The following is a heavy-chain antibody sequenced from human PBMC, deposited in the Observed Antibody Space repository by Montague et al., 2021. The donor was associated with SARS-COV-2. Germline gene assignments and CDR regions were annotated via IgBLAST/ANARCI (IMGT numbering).Heavy chain of an antibody. CDR1: GDSISDYY. V-gene: IGHV4-59*01. CDR3: ARTSRGSRYFYGVDV. Sequence: SETLSLTCTVSGDSISDYYWSWIRQPPGMGLEWIGYIFRSGATNYNPPLKSRVIISLDTSKGQLSLRLSSVTAADTAIYYCARTSRGSRYFYGVDVWGQGTTVTVSS. D-gene: IGHD3-10*01. CDR2: IFRSGAT. J-gene: IGHJ6*02.